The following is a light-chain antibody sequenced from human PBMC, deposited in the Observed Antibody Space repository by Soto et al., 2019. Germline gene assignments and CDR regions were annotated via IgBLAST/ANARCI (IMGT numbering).Light chain of an antibody. V-gene: IGLV1-47*02. CDR3: AAWDDRLSGYG. Sequence: QSVLTQPPSTSGTPGQRGTISCSGDRSNIAKNYVYWYQQVPGMAPKLLIYSDNQRPSGVPDRFSGSKSGTSASLAISGLRSEDEADYYCAAWDDRLSGYGFGGGTKLTVL. CDR1: RSNIAKNY. CDR2: SDN. J-gene: IGLJ1*01.